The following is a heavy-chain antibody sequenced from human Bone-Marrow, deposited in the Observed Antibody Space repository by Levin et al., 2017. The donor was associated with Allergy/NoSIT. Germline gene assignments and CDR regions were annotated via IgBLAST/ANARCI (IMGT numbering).Heavy chain of an antibody. CDR1: GFTFSSYA. J-gene: IGHJ5*02. CDR2: ISGSGGST. Sequence: GESLKISCAASGFTFSSYAMSWVRQAPGKGLEWVSAISGSGGSTYYADSVKGRFTISRDNSKNTLYLQMNSLRAEDTAVYYCAKNPFQLPKDWFDPWGQGTLVTVSS. D-gene: IGHD1-1*01. CDR3: AKNPFQLPKDWFDP. V-gene: IGHV3-23*01.